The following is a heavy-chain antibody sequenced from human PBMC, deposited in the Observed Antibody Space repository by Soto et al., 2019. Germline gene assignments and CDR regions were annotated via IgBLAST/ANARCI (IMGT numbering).Heavy chain of an antibody. CDR1: GGSISSGGYS. CDR2: IYHSGST. J-gene: IGHJ4*02. D-gene: IGHD3-3*01. Sequence: QLQLQESGSGLVKPSQTLSLTCAVSGGSISSGGYSLSWIRQPPGKGLEWIGYIYHSGSTYYNPSLKSRVTISVDRSKNQFSLKLSSVTAADTAVYYCARVIITIFGVGGVVDYWGQGTLVTVSS. V-gene: IGHV4-30-2*01. CDR3: ARVIITIFGVGGVVDY.